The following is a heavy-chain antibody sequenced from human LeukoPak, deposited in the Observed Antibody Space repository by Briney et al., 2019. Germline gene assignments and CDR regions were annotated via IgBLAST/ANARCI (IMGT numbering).Heavy chain of an antibody. D-gene: IGHD3-9*01. CDR3: ARSGALTGYLY. V-gene: IGHV4-59*01. CDR1: GGSLSGYY. CDR2: IYSSGNT. J-gene: IGHJ4*02. Sequence: SETLSLTCTASGGSLSGYYWSWIRQPPGKGLEWIGYIYSSGNTLYSPSLKSRVTMSLDTSKNQFSLKLSSVTSADTAVYYCARSGALTGYLYWGQGTLVTVSS.